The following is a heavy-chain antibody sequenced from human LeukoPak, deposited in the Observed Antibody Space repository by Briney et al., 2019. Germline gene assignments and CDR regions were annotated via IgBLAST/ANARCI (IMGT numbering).Heavy chain of an antibody. CDR3: ARDYAYAFDI. D-gene: IGHD2-2*01. V-gene: IGHV3-48*02. CDR2: IGGSGTTTI. CDR1: GFTFSTYT. J-gene: IGHJ3*02. Sequence: GGSLRLSCAASGFTFSTYTMNWVRQPPGKGLEWVSYIGGSGTTTIYYAESVKGRFTISRDNVKNSLYLQMNSLRDEDTAIYYCARDYAYAFDIWGQGTMVTVSS.